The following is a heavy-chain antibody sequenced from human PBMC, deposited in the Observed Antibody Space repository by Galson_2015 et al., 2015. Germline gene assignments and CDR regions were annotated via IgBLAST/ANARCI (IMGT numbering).Heavy chain of an antibody. J-gene: IGHJ6*02. CDR3: ARWEYYYGMDV. CDR1: GFTFSSYA. V-gene: IGHV3-30-3*01. D-gene: IGHD1-26*01. CDR2: ISYDGSNK. Sequence: SLRLSCAASGFTFSSYAMHWVRQAPGKGLEWVAVISYDGSNKYYADSVKGRFTISRDNSKNTLYLQMNSLRAEDTAVYYCARWEYYYGMDVWGQGTTVTVSS.